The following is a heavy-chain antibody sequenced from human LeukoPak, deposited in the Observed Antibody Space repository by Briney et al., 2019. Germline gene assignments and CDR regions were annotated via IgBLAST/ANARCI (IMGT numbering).Heavy chain of an antibody. CDR3: ARGRSYYYDSSGYEYFQH. V-gene: IGHV1-18*01. J-gene: IGHJ1*01. D-gene: IGHD3-22*01. Sequence: ASVKVSCKASGYTFTSYGISWVRQAPGQGLEWMGWISAYNGNTNYAQKLQGRVTMTTDTSTSTAYMELRSLRSDDTAVYYCARGRSYYYDSSGYEYFQHWGQGTLVTVSS. CDR1: GYTFTSYG. CDR2: ISAYNGNT.